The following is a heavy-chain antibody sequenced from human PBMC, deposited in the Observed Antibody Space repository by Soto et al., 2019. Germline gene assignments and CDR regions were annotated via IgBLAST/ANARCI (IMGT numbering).Heavy chain of an antibody. CDR3: ARSSGSYSYYGLDV. CDR2: INPKSGDT. V-gene: IGHV1-2*02. D-gene: IGHD1-26*01. J-gene: IGHJ6*02. Sequence: GASVKVSCKASGYTFTGYYIHWVRQAPGQGPEWMGWINPKSGDTNFAQKFQGRVTMTRDTSISTAYMELSSLRSDDTAVHYCARSSGSYSYYGLDVWGQGTTVTVSS. CDR1: GYTFTGYY.